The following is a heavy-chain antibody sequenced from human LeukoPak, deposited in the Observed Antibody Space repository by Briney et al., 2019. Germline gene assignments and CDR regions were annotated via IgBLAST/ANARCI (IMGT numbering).Heavy chain of an antibody. D-gene: IGHD1-1*01. CDR2: INPKSGGT. V-gene: IGHV1-2*02. J-gene: IGHJ4*02. CDR3: ARATGFDY. CDR1: GHTFTDYY. Sequence: ASVKVSCKASGHTFTDYYMHWVRQAPGQGLEWMGWINPKSGGTNYAQKFQGRVSMTRDTSISTAYMELSRLTSDDTAVYHCARATGFDYWGQGTLVTVSS.